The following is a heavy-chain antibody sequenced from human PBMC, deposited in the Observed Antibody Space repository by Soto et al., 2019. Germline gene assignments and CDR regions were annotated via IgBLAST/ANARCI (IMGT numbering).Heavy chain of an antibody. V-gene: IGHV3-23*01. CDR3: AKEDSSSRYFDY. CDR1: GFTFSNYA. J-gene: IGHJ4*02. CDR2: ISGSGGST. Sequence: EVKLLESGGGLVQPGGSPRLSCAASGFTFSNYAMSWVPQPPGRGLEWISGISGSGGSTYYADSVKGRFTISRDNSKNTLYLQMNSLRAEDTAVYYCAKEDSSSRYFDYWGQGTLVTVSS. D-gene: IGHD6-13*01.